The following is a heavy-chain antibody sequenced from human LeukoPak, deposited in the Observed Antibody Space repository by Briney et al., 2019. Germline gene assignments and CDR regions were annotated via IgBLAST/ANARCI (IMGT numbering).Heavy chain of an antibody. Sequence: GASVKVSCKASGYTFTSYGISWVRQAPGQGLEWMGWISAYYGNTNYAQKLQGRVTMTTDTSTSTAYMELRSLRSDDTAVYYCARVDYDSSGLEYYFDYWGQGTLVTVSS. J-gene: IGHJ4*02. CDR2: ISAYYGNT. CDR1: GYTFTSYG. D-gene: IGHD3-22*01. V-gene: IGHV1-18*01. CDR3: ARVDYDSSGLEYYFDY.